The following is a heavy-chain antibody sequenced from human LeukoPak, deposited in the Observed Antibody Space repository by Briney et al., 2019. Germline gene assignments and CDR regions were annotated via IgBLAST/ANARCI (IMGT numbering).Heavy chain of an antibody. J-gene: IGHJ4*02. CDR1: GFTFDDYA. D-gene: IGHD3-22*01. CDR3: ARDMGGYYDSSGYLMGFEY. V-gene: IGHV3-9*01. Sequence: PGGSLRLSCAASGFTFDDYAMHWARQAPGKGLEWVSGLSWNSANIGYADSVKGRFTISRDNAKNSLYLQMDSLRPEDTAFYYCARDMGGYYDSSGYLMGFEYWGQGTLVTVSS. CDR2: LSWNSANI.